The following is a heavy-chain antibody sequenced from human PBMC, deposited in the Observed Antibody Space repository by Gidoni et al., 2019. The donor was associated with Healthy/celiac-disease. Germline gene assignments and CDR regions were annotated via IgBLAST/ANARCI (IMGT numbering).Heavy chain of an antibody. CDR3: ARDVRYSSSWSHFDY. CDR2: IYYRGDT. Sequence: QLQLQESGPGLVKPSETLSLTCTVSGGSISSSVYYWGLVRQPPGKGLEWIGTIYYRGDTYYNPSLKSRVTISVDMSRNKFSLWLTSVTAADTAMYYCARDVRYSSSWSHFDYWGQGILVTVSS. D-gene: IGHD6-13*01. J-gene: IGHJ4*02. V-gene: IGHV4-39*07. CDR1: GGSISSSVYY.